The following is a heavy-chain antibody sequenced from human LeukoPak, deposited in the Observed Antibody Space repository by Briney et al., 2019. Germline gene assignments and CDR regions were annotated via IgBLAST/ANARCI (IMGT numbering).Heavy chain of an antibody. CDR1: GFTFSSYE. V-gene: IGHV3-53*01. CDR3: ARDTNYYGSGRFDY. CDR2: IYNGGST. J-gene: IGHJ4*02. Sequence: GGSLRLSCAASGFTFSSYEMSWVRQAPGKGLEWVSVIYNGGSTYYADSVKGRFTISRDNSKNTLYLQMNSLRAEDTAVYYCARDTNYYGSGRFDYWGQGTLVTVSS. D-gene: IGHD3-10*01.